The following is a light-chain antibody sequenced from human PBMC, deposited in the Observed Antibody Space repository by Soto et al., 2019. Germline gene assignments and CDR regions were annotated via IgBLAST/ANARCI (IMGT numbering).Light chain of an antibody. CDR3: SSYTGSRTRV. V-gene: IGLV2-14*01. CDR2: GVS. CDR1: SSDFGDYNY. Sequence: QAVVTQPASVSGSPGQSITISCTGTSSDFGDYNYVSWYQHHPDKAPKLIIYGVSNRPSGVSNRFSASKSGNTASLTISGLQADDEADYYCSSYTGSRTRVFGTGTKLTVL. J-gene: IGLJ1*01.